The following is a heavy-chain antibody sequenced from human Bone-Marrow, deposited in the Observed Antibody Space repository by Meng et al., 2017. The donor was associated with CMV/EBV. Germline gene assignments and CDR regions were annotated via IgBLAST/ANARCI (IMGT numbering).Heavy chain of an antibody. CDR2: IRYDGSNK. J-gene: IGHJ4*02. CDR3: AKDRIRYSSSWYDD. V-gene: IGHV3-30*02. Sequence: GGSLRLSCAASGFTFSSYGMHWVRQAPGKGLEWVAFIRYDGSNKYYADSVKGRFTISRDNSKNTLYLQMNSLRAEETAEYYCAKDRIRYSSSWYDDGGQGSRVTVSS. D-gene: IGHD6-13*01. CDR1: GFTFSSYG.